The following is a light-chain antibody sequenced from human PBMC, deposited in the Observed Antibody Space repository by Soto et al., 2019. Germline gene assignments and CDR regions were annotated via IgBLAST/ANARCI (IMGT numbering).Light chain of an antibody. Sequence: QSALTQPASASGSPGQSITISCTGTSSDVGGYNYVSWYQHHPGKAPKLMIYDVSNRPSGVSNRFSGSKSGNTASLTISGLQAEDESDYYCSSYTSGSTLVVFGGGTKLTVL. J-gene: IGLJ2*01. V-gene: IGLV2-14*03. CDR3: SSYTSGSTLVV. CDR1: SSDVGGYNY. CDR2: DVS.